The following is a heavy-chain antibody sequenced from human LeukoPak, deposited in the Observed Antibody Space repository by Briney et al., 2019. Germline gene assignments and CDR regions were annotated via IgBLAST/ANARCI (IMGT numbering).Heavy chain of an antibody. D-gene: IGHD3-22*01. CDR3: ARDRSGFIFDY. CDR1: GFTFSSYG. V-gene: IGHV3-33*01. CDR2: IWYDGSNK. J-gene: IGHJ4*02. Sequence: GPLRLSCAASGFTFSSYGMHWVRQAPGKGLEWVAVIWYDGSNKYYADSVKGRFTISRDNSKNTLYLQMNSLRAEDTAVYYCARDRSGFIFDYWGQGTLVTVSS.